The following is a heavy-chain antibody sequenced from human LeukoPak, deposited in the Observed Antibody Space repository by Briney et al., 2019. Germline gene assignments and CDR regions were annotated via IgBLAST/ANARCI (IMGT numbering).Heavy chain of an antibody. J-gene: IGHJ4*02. Sequence: PGGSLRLSCAASGFTFSSYAMSWVRQAPGKGLEWVTVISHDGNTKHYADSVKGRFTISRDNSKNSLYLQMNSLRAEDTAFYSCARSLPATREPQAIDYWGQGTLVTVSS. V-gene: IGHV3-30*03. CDR2: ISHDGNTK. D-gene: IGHD2-2*01. CDR3: ARSLPATREPQAIDY. CDR1: GFTFSSYA.